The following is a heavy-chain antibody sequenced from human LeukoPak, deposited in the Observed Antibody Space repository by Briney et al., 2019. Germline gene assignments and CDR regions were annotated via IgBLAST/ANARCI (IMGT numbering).Heavy chain of an antibody. CDR3: ARLTYSSGWYWGYFDY. CDR2: IYPVDSDT. CDR1: GSSFTNYW. Sequence: HGESLKISCEGSGSSFTNYWIGWVRQMPGKGLEWMGIIYPVDSDTRYSPSFQGQVTISADKSISTAYLQWSSLKASDTAMYYCARLTYSSGWYWGYFDYWGQGTLVTVSS. D-gene: IGHD6-19*01. J-gene: IGHJ4*02. V-gene: IGHV5-51*01.